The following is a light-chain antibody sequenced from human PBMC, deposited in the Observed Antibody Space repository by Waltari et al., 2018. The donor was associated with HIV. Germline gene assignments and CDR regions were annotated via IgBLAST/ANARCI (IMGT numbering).Light chain of an antibody. CDR2: DND. J-gene: IGLJ2*01. V-gene: IGLV1-51*01. CDR3: GTWDTSLSSGEV. Sequence: QSVLTQPPSVSAAPGQKVTIPCSGSRSNLGESYVSWYQQLPGTAPNLLIYDNDKRPSGIADRFSGSKSGTSAALGITGLQTGDEAVYYCGTWDTSLSSGEVFGGGTKLTVL. CDR1: RSNLGESY.